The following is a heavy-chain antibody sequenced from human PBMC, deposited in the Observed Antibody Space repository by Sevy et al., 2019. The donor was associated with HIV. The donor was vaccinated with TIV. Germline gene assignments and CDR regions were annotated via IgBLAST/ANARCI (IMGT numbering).Heavy chain of an antibody. J-gene: IGHJ6*02. CDR1: GFTFSSYA. CDR2: ISYDGSNK. V-gene: IGHV3-30*04. Sequence: GGSLRLSCAASGFTFSSYAMHWVRQAPGKGLEWVAVISYDGSNKYYADSVKGLYIISRDNSKNTLYLQMNSLRAEDTAVYYCAGGVSYYYYGMDVWGQGTTVTVSS. D-gene: IGHD6-6*01. CDR3: AGGVSYYYYGMDV.